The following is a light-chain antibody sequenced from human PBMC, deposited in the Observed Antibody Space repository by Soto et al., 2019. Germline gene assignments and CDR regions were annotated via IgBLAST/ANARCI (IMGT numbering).Light chain of an antibody. Sequence: EILMTQSQDTLSVSLGERATLSCRASQSISSNLAWYQQKPGQAPRLLIYGATTRATGVPARFSGGRSGTGFTLTISSLQSEDFAVYYCQQYKDWPPYTFGQGTKLEIK. CDR1: QSISSN. J-gene: IGKJ2*01. V-gene: IGKV3-15*01. CDR2: GAT. CDR3: QQYKDWPPYT.